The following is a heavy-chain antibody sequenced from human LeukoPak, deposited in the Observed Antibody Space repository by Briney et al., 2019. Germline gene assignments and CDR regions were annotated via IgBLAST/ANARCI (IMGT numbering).Heavy chain of an antibody. Sequence: GGSLRLSCAASGFTFSSYAMSWVRQAPGKGLDWVSAISGSGGSTYYADSVKGRFTISRDNSKNTLYLQMNSLRAEDTAVYYCAKDSRITMIVVVITLDAFDIWGQGTMVTVSS. V-gene: IGHV3-23*01. CDR2: ISGSGGST. J-gene: IGHJ3*02. D-gene: IGHD3-22*01. CDR3: AKDSRITMIVVVITLDAFDI. CDR1: GFTFSSYA.